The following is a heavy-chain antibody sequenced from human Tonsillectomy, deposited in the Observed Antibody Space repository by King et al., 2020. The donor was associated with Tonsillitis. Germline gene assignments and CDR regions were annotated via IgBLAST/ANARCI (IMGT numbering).Heavy chain of an antibody. CDR3: ARDGMSGSGRYFDY. CDR1: GFSFSTDS. V-gene: IGHV3-21*01. Sequence: QLVQSGGGLVNPGGSLRLSWAASGFSFSTDSINWVRQAPGKGLEWVSSISGSSRYKYVDSVKGGFTVSRDNAKNSVYLQMNSLRADDTAVYYCARDGMSGSGRYFDYWGQGTLVTVSS. CDR2: ISGSSRY. D-gene: IGHD6-19*01. J-gene: IGHJ4*02.